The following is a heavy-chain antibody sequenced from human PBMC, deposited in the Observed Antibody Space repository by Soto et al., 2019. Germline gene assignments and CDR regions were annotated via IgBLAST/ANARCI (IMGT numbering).Heavy chain of an antibody. CDR1: GYTFTSYG. J-gene: IGHJ4*02. D-gene: IGHD3-10*01. Sequence: QVQLVQSGAEVKKPGASVKVSCKASGYTFTSYGISWVRQAPGQGLEWMGWISAYNGTTNYAQKLQGRGTTSTDTTTSAAYMALRSLRSDGGAVYYCARFGTITDWGQGPLVTVSS. CDR2: ISAYNGTT. V-gene: IGHV1-18*01. CDR3: ARFGTITD.